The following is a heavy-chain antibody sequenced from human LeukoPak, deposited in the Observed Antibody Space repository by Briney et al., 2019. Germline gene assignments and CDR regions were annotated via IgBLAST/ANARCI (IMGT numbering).Heavy chain of an antibody. J-gene: IGHJ4*02. CDR1: GFTFSSYA. CDR3: ANIGWLQDRGGYY. V-gene: IGHV3-23*01. CDR2: ISGSGGST. D-gene: IGHD5-12*01. Sequence: PGGALILSCAASGFTFSSYAMSWVRQAPGKGLEWVSAISGSGGSTYYAYSVRGRVTISRANSKHTLYLQMNSRRAEATAVYYCANIGWLQDRGGYYWGEGNLVTVSS.